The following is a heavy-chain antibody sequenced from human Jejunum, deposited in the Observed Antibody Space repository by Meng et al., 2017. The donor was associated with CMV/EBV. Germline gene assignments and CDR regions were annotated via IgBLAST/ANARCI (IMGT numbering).Heavy chain of an antibody. CDR3: VRDKRFLDNYYVMDG. CDR1: FRSRDCW. Sequence: FRSRDCWMHWVRQTPGEGLVWVSRISPDRSSTRYADSVKGRFAISRDNGKSSLYLHMNSLRAEDTAVYFCVRDKRFLDNYYVMDGWGQGTTVTVSS. CDR2: ISPDRSST. D-gene: IGHD3-3*01. V-gene: IGHV3-74*01. J-gene: IGHJ6*02.